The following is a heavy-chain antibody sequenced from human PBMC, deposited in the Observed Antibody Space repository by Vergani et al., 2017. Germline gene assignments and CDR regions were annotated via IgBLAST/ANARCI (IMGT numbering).Heavy chain of an antibody. Sequence: EVQLVESGGGLVQPGGSLRLSCAASGFTFSSYAMHWVRQAPGKGLEYVSAISSNGGSTYYANSVKGRFTISRDNSKNTLYLQMGSLRAEDMAVYYCAGGSPWELRLPYYWGQGTLVTVSS. V-gene: IGHV3-64*01. CDR3: AGGSPWELRLPYY. J-gene: IGHJ4*02. D-gene: IGHD1-26*01. CDR2: ISSNGGST. CDR1: GFTFSSYA.